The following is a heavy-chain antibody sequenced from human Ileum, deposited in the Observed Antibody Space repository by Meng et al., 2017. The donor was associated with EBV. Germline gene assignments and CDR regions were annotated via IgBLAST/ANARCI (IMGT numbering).Heavy chain of an antibody. V-gene: IGHV7-4-1*02. CDR3: ARDSEAADY. D-gene: IGHD6-25*01. J-gene: IGHJ4*02. CDR2: INTNTGKP. Sequence: QLQLVQSGAEVKKPGASGWVSCKASGYTFTNYGITWVRQAPGQGLEWMGWINTNTGKPTYAQGLTGRFVFSLDTSVSTAYLQISSLKAEDTAVYYCARDSEAADYWGQGTLVTVSS. CDR1: GYTFTNYG.